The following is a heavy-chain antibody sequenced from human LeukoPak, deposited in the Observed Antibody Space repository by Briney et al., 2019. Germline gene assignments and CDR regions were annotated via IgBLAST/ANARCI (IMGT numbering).Heavy chain of an antibody. V-gene: IGHV3-23*01. CDR1: GFAFSIYW. Sequence: TGGSLRLSCAASGFAFSIYWMHWVRQAPGKGLEWVSAISGSGGSTYYVDSVKGRFTISRDNSKNTLYLQMNSLRAEDTAVYYCAKDYDYVWGSYRQGSYFDYWGQGTLVTVSS. D-gene: IGHD3-16*02. J-gene: IGHJ4*02. CDR3: AKDYDYVWGSYRQGSYFDY. CDR2: ISGSGGST.